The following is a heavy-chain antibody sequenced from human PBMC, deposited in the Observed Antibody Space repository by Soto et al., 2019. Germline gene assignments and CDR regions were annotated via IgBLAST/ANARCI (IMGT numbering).Heavy chain of an antibody. CDR1: GGTFSSYT. CDR3: ASEVSVADPIDY. D-gene: IGHD6-19*01. Sequence: QVQLVQSGAEVKKPGSSVKVSCKASGGTFSSYTISWVRQAPGQGLEWMGRIIPILGIANYAQKFQGRVTITADKSTNTASMALSSLRSEDTAVYYCASEVSVADPIDYWGQGTLVTVSS. J-gene: IGHJ4*02. V-gene: IGHV1-69*02. CDR2: IIPILGIA.